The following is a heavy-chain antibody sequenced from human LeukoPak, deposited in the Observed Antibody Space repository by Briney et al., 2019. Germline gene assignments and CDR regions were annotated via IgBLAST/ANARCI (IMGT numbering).Heavy chain of an antibody. CDR3: ARDSNSDFWSGYYTNYLDY. Sequence: GGSLRLSCAASGFTFNTYTMNWVRQAPGKGLEWVSSITASSTAIYSADSVKGRFTISRDNAKNFLYLQMNSLRAEDTAVYYCARDSNSDFWSGYYTNYLDYWGQGTLVTVSS. J-gene: IGHJ4*02. V-gene: IGHV3-21*01. CDR2: ITASSTAI. D-gene: IGHD3-3*01. CDR1: GFTFNTYT.